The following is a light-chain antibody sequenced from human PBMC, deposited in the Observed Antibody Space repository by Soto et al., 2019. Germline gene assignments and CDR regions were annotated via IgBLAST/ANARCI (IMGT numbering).Light chain of an antibody. Sequence: EVVLTQSPSTLSLSPGERATLSCRATQSVSNNLAGYQHRPGQAPRLLIYDASHRATDIPARFSGSGSGTDFTLTISSLEPEDSAGYYCQHRSLWPLTFGGGTKVEIK. CDR2: DAS. V-gene: IGKV3-11*01. CDR3: QHRSLWPLT. J-gene: IGKJ4*01. CDR1: QSVSNN.